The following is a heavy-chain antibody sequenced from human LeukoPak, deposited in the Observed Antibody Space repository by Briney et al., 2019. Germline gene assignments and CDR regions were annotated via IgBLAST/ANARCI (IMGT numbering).Heavy chain of an antibody. J-gene: IGHJ5*02. Sequence: GGSLRLSCAASGFTFDDYAMHWVRQAPGKGLEWVSGISWNSGSIGYADSVKGRFTISRDNAKNSLYLQMNSLRAEDMALYYCAKAGAHSPWSWFGPWGQGTLVTVSS. CDR2: ISWNSGSI. D-gene: IGHD3-3*01. V-gene: IGHV3-9*03. CDR1: GFTFDDYA. CDR3: AKAGAHSPWSWFGP.